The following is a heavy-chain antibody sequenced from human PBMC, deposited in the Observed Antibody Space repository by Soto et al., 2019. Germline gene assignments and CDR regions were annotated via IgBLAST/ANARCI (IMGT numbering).Heavy chain of an antibody. CDR1: GFTFSSYG. Sequence: QVQLVESGGGVVQPGRSLRLSCAASGFTFSSYGMHWVRQAPGKGLEWVAVISYDGSNKYYADSVKGRFTISRDNSKNTLYLQMNSLRAEDTAVYYCARDYGGPAPAFDYWGQGTLVTVSS. J-gene: IGHJ4*02. D-gene: IGHD3-10*01. CDR2: ISYDGSNK. CDR3: ARDYGGPAPAFDY. V-gene: IGHV3-30*03.